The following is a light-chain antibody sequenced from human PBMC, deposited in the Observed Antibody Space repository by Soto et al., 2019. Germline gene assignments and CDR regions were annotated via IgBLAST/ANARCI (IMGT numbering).Light chain of an antibody. CDR3: QQYKSYST. Sequence: DIQMTQSPSSLSASVGDRVTITCRASQSISHYLAWYQQKPGKAPKLLIYDASTLQGGIASRFSGSGSGTKFTLIISILQPDDFATYYCQQYKSYSTFGQGTKVGIK. V-gene: IGKV1-5*01. CDR1: QSISHY. J-gene: IGKJ2*01. CDR2: DAS.